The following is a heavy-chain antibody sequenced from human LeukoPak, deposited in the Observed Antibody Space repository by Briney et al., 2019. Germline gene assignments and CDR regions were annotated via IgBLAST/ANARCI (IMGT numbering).Heavy chain of an antibody. V-gene: IGHV3-9*01. D-gene: IGHD1-26*01. CDR3: AKDHQWELRYLFDY. CDR2: ISWNSGSI. CDR1: GFTFDDYA. Sequence: PGGSLRLSCAASGFTFDDYAMHWVRQAPGKGLEWVSGISWNSGSIGYAESVKGRFTISRDNAKNSLYLQMNSLRAEDTALYYCAKDHQWELRYLFDYWGQGTLVTVSS. J-gene: IGHJ4*02.